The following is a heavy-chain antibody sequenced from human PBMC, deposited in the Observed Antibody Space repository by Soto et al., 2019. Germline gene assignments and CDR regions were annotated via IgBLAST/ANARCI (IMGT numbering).Heavy chain of an antibody. D-gene: IGHD2-2*01. CDR3: AKYHDYYYSYHYMDV. J-gene: IGHJ6*03. CDR2: IIGGGGNT. V-gene: IGHV3-23*01. Sequence: EVQLLESGGDLVQPGGSLRLSCAASGFSFSSYAMSWVRQAPGKGLEWVSVIIGGGGNTYHADSGKGRFTISRDNSKNTLYLQMNSLRAEDTAVYYCAKYHDYYYSYHYMDVWGRGTTVTVSS. CDR1: GFSFSSYA.